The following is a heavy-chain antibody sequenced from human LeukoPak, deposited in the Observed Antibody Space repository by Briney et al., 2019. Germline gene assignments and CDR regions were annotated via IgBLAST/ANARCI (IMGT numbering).Heavy chain of an antibody. CDR3: ARVGGLSGSWPYNWFDP. Sequence: GASMKVSCKASGYTFTDYYLHWVRQAPGQGLEWMGWINPKSGGTNYAEKFQGRVTKTRDTSISTAYMELTTLRSDDTAMYYCARVGGLSGSWPYNWFDPWGQGTLVTVSS. D-gene: IGHD6-13*01. CDR2: INPKSGGT. V-gene: IGHV1-2*02. CDR1: GYTFTDYY. J-gene: IGHJ5*02.